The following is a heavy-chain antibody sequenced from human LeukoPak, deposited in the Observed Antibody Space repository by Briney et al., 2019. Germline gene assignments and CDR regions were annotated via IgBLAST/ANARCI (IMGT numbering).Heavy chain of an antibody. D-gene: IGHD3-22*01. J-gene: IGHJ4*02. Sequence: SETLSLTCTVSGGSISTSSYYWGWVRQPPGKGLEWIGNIFYSGSTYYSPSLKSRVTISLDTSRNQFSLKLNSVTAADTAVYYCARGGWNKFDYWGQGTLVTVPS. CDR1: GGSISTSSYY. CDR2: IFYSGST. CDR3: ARGGWNKFDY. V-gene: IGHV4-39*07.